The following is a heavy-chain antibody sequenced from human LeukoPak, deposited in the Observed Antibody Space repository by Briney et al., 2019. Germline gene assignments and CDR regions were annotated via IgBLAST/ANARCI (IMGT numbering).Heavy chain of an antibody. CDR1: GFTFNSYA. D-gene: IGHD6-6*01. CDR2: ITDTGGDT. Sequence: GGSLRLSCAASGFTFNSYAMSWVRQAPGKGLEWVSAITDTGGDTYHADSVKGRFTISRDNSKNTLYLQMNSLRAEDTATYYGAKGSSSSRPYYFDHWAPGTLVTVSS. J-gene: IGHJ4*02. V-gene: IGHV3-23*01. CDR3: AKGSSSSRPYYFDH.